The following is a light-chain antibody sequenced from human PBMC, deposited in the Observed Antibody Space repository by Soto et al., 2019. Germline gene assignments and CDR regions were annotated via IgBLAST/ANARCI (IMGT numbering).Light chain of an antibody. Sequence: DIQMTQSPSSLSASVGDRVTITCQASQDIRNYLNWYQQKPGKAPKLLIYDASNLETGVPSRFSGSGSGTDFTFTSSSLQPEDIATYYCQQYDNPWTFGQGTKVEIK. J-gene: IGKJ1*01. CDR1: QDIRNY. V-gene: IGKV1-33*01. CDR2: DAS. CDR3: QQYDNPWT.